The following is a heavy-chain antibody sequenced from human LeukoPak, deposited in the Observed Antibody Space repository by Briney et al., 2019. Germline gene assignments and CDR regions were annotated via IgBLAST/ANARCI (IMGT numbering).Heavy chain of an antibody. V-gene: IGHV4-39*01. Sequence: SQTLSLTCTVSGGSISSSGYYWGWIRQPPGKGLEWIGSIYYSGSTYYNPSLKSRVTISVDTSKNQFSLKLSSVTAADTAVYYCARRPSYNWNYYFDYWGQGTLVTVSS. CDR3: ARRPSYNWNYYFDY. CDR2: IYYSGST. CDR1: GGSISSSGYY. D-gene: IGHD1-7*01. J-gene: IGHJ4*02.